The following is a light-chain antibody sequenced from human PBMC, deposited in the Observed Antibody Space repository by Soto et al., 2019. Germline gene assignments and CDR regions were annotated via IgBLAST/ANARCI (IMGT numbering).Light chain of an antibody. CDR2: YDS. CDR1: NIGSQS. J-gene: IGLJ3*02. CDR3: QVWDSSSDRPV. V-gene: IGLV3-21*04. Sequence: SYELTQTPSLSVAPEKTASITCGGDNIGSQSVHWYQHKPGQAPILVMRYDSDRPSGIPERFSGSNSGNTATLTISRVEAGDEADYYCQVWDSSSDRPVFGGGTKLNVL.